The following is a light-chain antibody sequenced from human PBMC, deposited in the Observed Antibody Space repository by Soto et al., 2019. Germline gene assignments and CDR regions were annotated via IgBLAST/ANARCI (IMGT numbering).Light chain of an antibody. CDR2: NVY. Sequence: QSALTQPASVSGSPGQSITISCTGTSSDVGGYNFVSWYQQHPGKAPKLMLYNVYDRPSGISHRFSGSRSGNTASLTISGLQAEDEAHYYCNSYTSSSTLVFGRGTKLTVL. CDR3: NSYTSSSTLV. CDR1: SSDVGGYNF. V-gene: IGLV2-14*03. J-gene: IGLJ2*01.